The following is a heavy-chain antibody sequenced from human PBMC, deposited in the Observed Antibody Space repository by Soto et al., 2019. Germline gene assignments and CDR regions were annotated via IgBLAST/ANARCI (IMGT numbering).Heavy chain of an antibody. CDR3: GSVRPSGYVLS. CDR2: VYLSGNT. CDR1: GGALSSYY. J-gene: IGHJ5*02. V-gene: IGHV4-59*01. Sequence: SETLSLTCTVSGGALSSYYWTWIRQSPGKGLEWIGYVYLSGNTNYNPSLKSRVTISIDTSKNQFSLRLASVTAADTAFYYCGSVRPSGYVLSWGQGTLVTVSS. D-gene: IGHD6-25*01.